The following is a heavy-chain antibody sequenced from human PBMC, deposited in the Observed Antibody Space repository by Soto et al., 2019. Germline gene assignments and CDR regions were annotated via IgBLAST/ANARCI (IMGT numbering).Heavy chain of an antibody. D-gene: IGHD6-19*01. Sequence: GGSLILSCAASGFTFRSFLMSWVRQAPGKGLEWVANIKQDGSEKYYVDSVKGRFTISRDNARNSLFLQMNSLRAEDTAVYYCARTMAVAGDDYWGQGTLVTVSS. V-gene: IGHV3-7*01. CDR2: IKQDGSEK. J-gene: IGHJ4*02. CDR3: ARTMAVAGDDY. CDR1: GFTFRSFL.